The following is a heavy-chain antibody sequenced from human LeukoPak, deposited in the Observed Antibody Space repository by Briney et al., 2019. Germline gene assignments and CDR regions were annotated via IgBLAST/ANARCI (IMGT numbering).Heavy chain of an antibody. CDR3: ARGRSNYYGMDV. Sequence: PSETLSLTCSVSDGSINSYYWNWIRRPPGKGXXWIGYIYYNGNTXXXPXXKSRVTMSVDTSKNLFSLKVSSVTAADTAVYYCARGRSNYYGMDVWGQGTTVTVSS. J-gene: IGHJ6*02. D-gene: IGHD1-26*01. CDR2: IYYNGNT. CDR1: DGSINSYY. V-gene: IGHV4-59*01.